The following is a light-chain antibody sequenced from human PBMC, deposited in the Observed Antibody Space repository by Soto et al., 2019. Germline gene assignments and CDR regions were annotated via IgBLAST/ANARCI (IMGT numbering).Light chain of an antibody. CDR2: EVS. Sequence: QSVLTQPASVSGSPGQSITISCTGTSRDIGNYNYVSWYQQLPGKAPKLVIYEVSNRPSGISDRFSGSKSGQTASLTISGLQTEDEADYFCGSYRSSSTFLFGGGTKLTVL. CDR1: SRDIGNYNY. CDR3: GSYRSSSTFL. V-gene: IGLV2-14*01. J-gene: IGLJ2*01.